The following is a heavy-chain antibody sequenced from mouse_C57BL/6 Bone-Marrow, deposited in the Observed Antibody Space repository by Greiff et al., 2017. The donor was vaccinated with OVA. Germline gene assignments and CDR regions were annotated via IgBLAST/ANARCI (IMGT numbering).Heavy chain of an antibody. CDR3: TRGYYFDY. J-gene: IGHJ2*01. Sequence: VQVVESGAELARPGASVQMSCKASGYTFTSYTIHWVKQRPGQGLEWIGYIDPTNDYTNYNQKFKGKATLTADKSSSTAYMQLSSLTSEDSAVYYCTRGYYFDYWGQGTTLTVSS. V-gene: IGHV1-4*01. CDR2: IDPTNDYT. CDR1: GYTFTSYT.